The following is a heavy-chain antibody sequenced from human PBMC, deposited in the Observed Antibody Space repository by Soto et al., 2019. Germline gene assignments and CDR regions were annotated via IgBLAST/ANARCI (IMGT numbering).Heavy chain of an antibody. J-gene: IGHJ5*02. CDR2: INPNSGGT. Sequence: ASVKVSCKASGYTFTGYYMHWVRQAPGQGLGWMGWINPNSGGTNYAQKFQGWVTMTRDTSISTAYMELSRLRSDDTAVYYCARDRGLLWFGELWFDPWGQGTLVTVSS. CDR1: GYTFTGYY. CDR3: ARDRGLLWFGELWFDP. V-gene: IGHV1-2*04. D-gene: IGHD3-10*01.